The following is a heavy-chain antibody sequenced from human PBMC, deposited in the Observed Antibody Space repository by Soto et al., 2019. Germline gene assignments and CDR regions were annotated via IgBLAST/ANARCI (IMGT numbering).Heavy chain of an antibody. V-gene: IGHV3-30*18. CDR3: AKVGWEHRRVVDY. J-gene: IGHJ4*02. D-gene: IGHD1-26*01. Sequence: QVQLVESGGGVVQPGRSLRLSCAASGFTFSSYGMHWVRQAPGKGLEWVAVISYDGSNKYYADSVKGRFTISRDNSKNTLYLQMNSLRAEDTAVYYCAKVGWEHRRVVDYWGQGTLVTVSS. CDR2: ISYDGSNK. CDR1: GFTFSSYG.